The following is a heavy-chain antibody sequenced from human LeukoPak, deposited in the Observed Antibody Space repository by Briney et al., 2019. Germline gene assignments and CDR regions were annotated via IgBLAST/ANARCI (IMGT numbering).Heavy chain of an antibody. CDR2: ISAYNGNT. D-gene: IGHD5-12*01. J-gene: IGHJ4*02. CDR3: ARDQADIVATTPGDY. Sequence: GASVKVSCKAAGYTFTSYGISWGRQAPGQGLEWMGWISAYNGNTNYAQKLQGRVTMTTDTSTSTAYMELRSLRSDDTAVYYCARDQADIVATTPGDYWGQGTLVTVSS. CDR1: GYTFTSYG. V-gene: IGHV1-18*01.